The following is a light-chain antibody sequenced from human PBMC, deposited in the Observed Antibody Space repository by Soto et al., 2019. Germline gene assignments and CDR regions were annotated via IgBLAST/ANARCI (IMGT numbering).Light chain of an antibody. CDR1: QSMHTS. V-gene: IGKV3D-15*01. CDR2: DST. Sequence: IVMSHSPATLSVTPRERATLSCRASQSMHTSLAWYQQTSGKPPRLVIYDSTLRANGVPSRFGGSGSGTDFTLTISSLQSEDFVVYYCQQYNSWPPITFGQGTRLEIK. CDR3: QQYNSWPPIT. J-gene: IGKJ5*01.